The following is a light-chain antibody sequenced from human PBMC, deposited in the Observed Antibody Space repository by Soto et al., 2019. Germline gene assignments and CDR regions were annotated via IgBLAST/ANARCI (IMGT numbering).Light chain of an antibody. CDR3: QQFNTWPRET. J-gene: IGKJ1*01. V-gene: IGKV3-15*01. CDR2: GAS. Sequence: EIVLTQSPGTLSLSPGERATLSCRASQSVSSAYLAWYQQKPGQTPRLLIYGASIRATGIPARFSGGGSGTEFTLTISSLQSEDFAVYYCQQFNTWPRETFGQGTKVEIK. CDR1: QSVSSAY.